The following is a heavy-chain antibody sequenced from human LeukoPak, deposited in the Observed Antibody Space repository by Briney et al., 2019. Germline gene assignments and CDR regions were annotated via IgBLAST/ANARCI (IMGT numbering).Heavy chain of an antibody. CDR3: ARARITMVRGVYSYGMDV. V-gene: IGHV1-2*04. Sequence: GASVKVSCKASGYTFTGYYMHWVRQAPGQGLEWMGWINPNSGGTNYAQKFQGWVTMTRDTSISTAYMELSRLRSDDTAVYYCARARITMVRGVYSYGMDVWGQGTTVTVSS. J-gene: IGHJ6*02. CDR2: INPNSGGT. D-gene: IGHD3-10*01. CDR1: GYTFTGYY.